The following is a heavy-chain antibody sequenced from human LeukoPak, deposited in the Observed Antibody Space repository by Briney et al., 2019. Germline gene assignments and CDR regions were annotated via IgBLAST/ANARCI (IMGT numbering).Heavy chain of an antibody. J-gene: IGHJ5*02. Sequence: ASVQVSCKASGYTFTGYYIHWVRQAPGQGLEWMGGLNPDTGSTNYAQKFQARVIMTRDTSINTAYMELRRLRYDDTAMYFCARESFSGSGGLNWFAPWGRGTLVTVPA. V-gene: IGHV1-2*02. CDR3: ARESFSGSGGLNWFAP. CDR2: LNPDTGST. CDR1: GYTFTGYY. D-gene: IGHD3-10*01.